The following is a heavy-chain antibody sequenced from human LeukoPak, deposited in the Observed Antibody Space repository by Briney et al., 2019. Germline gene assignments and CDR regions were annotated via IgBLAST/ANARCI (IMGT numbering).Heavy chain of an antibody. CDR2: VYTSGST. CDR3: ARGGKLLWFGEGRDAFDV. V-gene: IGHV4-4*07. CDR1: GGSISGYY. Sequence: SETLSLTCSVSGGSISGYYWTWIRQPAGKGLEWIGRVYTSGSTHYNPSLKTRLTMSVDTSKNQFSLKLSSVTAADTAVYYCARGGKLLWFGEGRDAFDVWGQGTMVTVSS. D-gene: IGHD3-10*01. J-gene: IGHJ3*01.